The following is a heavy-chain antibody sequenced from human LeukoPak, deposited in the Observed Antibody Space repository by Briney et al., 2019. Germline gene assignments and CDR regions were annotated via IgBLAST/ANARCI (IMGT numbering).Heavy chain of an antibody. CDR1: GFTFSAYV. V-gene: IGHV3-30*04. CDR3: VRDGGYTGGWTYGAGDY. CDR2: ISTDGNEK. Sequence: PGRALRLSCAASGFTFSAYVRHWVRQAPGKGLECVGVISTDGNEKYYADYVKGRFSISRDNSKNTLYLQMSSLRTEDTAVYYCVRDGGYTGGWTYGAGDYWGQGNLVTVSS. J-gene: IGHJ4*01. D-gene: IGHD2-8*02.